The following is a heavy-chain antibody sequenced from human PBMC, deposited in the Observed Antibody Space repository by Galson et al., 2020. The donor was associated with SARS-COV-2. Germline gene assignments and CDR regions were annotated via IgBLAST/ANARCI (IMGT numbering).Heavy chain of an antibody. V-gene: IGHV4-34*01. Sequence: SETLSLTCAVYGGSFSGYYWSWIRQPPGKGLEWIGEINHSGSTNYNPSLKSRVTISVDTSKNQFSLNLSSVTAADTAVYYCAREKRITIFGVVGSYGMDVWGQGTTVTVSS. J-gene: IGHJ6*02. D-gene: IGHD3-3*01. CDR2: INHSGST. CDR3: AREKRITIFGVVGSYGMDV. CDR1: GGSFSGYY.